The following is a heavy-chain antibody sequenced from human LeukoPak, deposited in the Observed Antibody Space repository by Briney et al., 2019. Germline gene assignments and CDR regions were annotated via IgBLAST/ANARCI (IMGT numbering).Heavy chain of an antibody. V-gene: IGHV3-23*01. D-gene: IGHD2-15*01. J-gene: IGHJ3*01. Sequence: GGSLRLSCVASGFTYSSYAMSWVRQAPGKGLGWVSSIGGGGVRTDYADSVKGRFTISRDNSKNTLYLQMNSLRAEDTALYYCAKLPGYCSGGTCQDAFDVWGQGTVVTVSS. CDR2: IGGGGVRT. CDR1: GFTYSSYA. CDR3: AKLPGYCSGGTCQDAFDV.